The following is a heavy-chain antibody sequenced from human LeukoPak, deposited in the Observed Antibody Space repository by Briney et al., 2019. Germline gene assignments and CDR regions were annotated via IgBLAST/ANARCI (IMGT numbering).Heavy chain of an antibody. CDR3: ARHSTASGYLNYFDY. CDR1: GASISSYY. J-gene: IGHJ4*02. CDR2: IYYSGST. D-gene: IGHD1-1*01. Sequence: SETLSLTCTVSGASISSYYWSWIRQPPGKGLEWIGYIYYSGSTNYNPSLKSRVTISVDTSKNQFSLKLSSVTAADTAVYYCARHSTASGYLNYFDYWGQGTLVTVSS. V-gene: IGHV4-59*08.